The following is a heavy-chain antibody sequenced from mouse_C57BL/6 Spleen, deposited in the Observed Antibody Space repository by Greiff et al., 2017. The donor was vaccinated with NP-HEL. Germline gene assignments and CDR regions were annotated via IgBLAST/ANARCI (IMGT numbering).Heavy chain of an antibody. V-gene: IGHV5-4*01. CDR1: GFKMSSDV. CDR2: ISHGGSYT. J-gene: IGHJ2*01. CDR3: ARDRGSPYYFDY. Sequence: EVKLVESGGGLVKPGGSLKLSCGASGFKMSSDVRWWGSEREEKGRALVSTISHGGSYTYYPSNVKGRFTISRDNAKNNLYLQMSHLQSEDTAMYYCARDRGSPYYFDYWGQGTTLTVSS. D-gene: IGHD1-1*01.